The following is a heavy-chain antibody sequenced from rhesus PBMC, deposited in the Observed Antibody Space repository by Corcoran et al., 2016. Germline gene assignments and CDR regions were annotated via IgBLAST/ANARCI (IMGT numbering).Heavy chain of an antibody. V-gene: IGHV4S9*01. D-gene: IGHD5-42*01. CDR1: GGSTSDNYH. Sequence: QVQLQESGPGLVKPSATLFLICAVSGGSTSDNYHWNWIRQSPGNGLEWIGNINGNTANSVYTPSLKSRVTISRDEATNRFFLMLTAVTAADPALYCCAGGGATGNFDYWGQGVLVTVSS. CDR3: AGGGATGNFDY. CDR2: INGNTANS. J-gene: IGHJ4*01.